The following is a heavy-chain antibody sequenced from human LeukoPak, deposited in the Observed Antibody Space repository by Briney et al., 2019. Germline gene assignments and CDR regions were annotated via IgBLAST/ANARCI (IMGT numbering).Heavy chain of an antibody. CDR3: ARLGRYDYFIDY. CDR1: GGSISSAGYS. Sequence: SETLSLTCAVSGGSISSAGYSWNWIRQPPGKGLEWIGYIYHSGSTYYNSSLKSRVTISVDRSKNQFSLKLTSVTAADTAVYYCARLGRYDYFIDYWGQGTLVTVSS. D-gene: IGHD3-16*01. J-gene: IGHJ4*02. V-gene: IGHV4-30-2*01. CDR2: IYHSGST.